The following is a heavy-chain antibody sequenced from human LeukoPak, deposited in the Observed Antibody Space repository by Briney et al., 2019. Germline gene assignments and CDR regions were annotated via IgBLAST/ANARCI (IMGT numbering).Heavy chain of an antibody. CDR2: IYYSGST. J-gene: IGHJ5*02. D-gene: IGHD1-1*01. V-gene: IGHV4-30-4*08. CDR3: ARHVQMGGTTWFDP. CDR1: GGSISSGDYY. Sequence: KASQTLSLTCTVSGGSISSGDYYWSWIRQPPGKGLEWIGYIYYSGSTYYNPSLKSRVTISVDTSKNQFSLKLSSVTAADTAVYYCARHVQMGGTTWFDPWGQGTLVTVSS.